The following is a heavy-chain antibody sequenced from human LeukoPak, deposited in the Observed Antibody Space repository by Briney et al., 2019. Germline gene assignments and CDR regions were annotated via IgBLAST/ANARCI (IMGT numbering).Heavy chain of an antibody. D-gene: IGHD5-12*01. V-gene: IGHV3-7*01. J-gene: IGHJ4*02. CDR2: IKQDGSEK. CDR1: GFTFSSYW. Sequence: GGSLRLSCAASGFTFSSYWMSWVRQAPGKGLEWVANIKQDGSEKYYVDSVKGRFTISRDNSKNTLYLQMNSLRAEDTAVYYCARDSGYDSFDYWGQGTLVTVSS. CDR3: ARDSGYDSFDY.